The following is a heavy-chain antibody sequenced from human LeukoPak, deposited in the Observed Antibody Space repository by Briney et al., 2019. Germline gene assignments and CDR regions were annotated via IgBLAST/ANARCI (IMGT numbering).Heavy chain of an antibody. CDR2: ISYDGSNK. CDR1: GFTFSSYG. J-gene: IGHJ4*02. D-gene: IGHD6-19*01. Sequence: GGSLRLSCAASGFTFSSYGMHWVRQAPGKGLEWVAVISYDGSNKYYADSVKGRFTISRDNSKNTLYLQRNSLRAEDTAVYYCAKDQGKQWLVLDYWGQGTLVTVSS. V-gene: IGHV3-30*18. CDR3: AKDQGKQWLVLDY.